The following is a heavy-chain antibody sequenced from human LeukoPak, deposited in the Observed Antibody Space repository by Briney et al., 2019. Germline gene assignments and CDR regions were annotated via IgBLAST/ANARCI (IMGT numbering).Heavy chain of an antibody. J-gene: IGHJ4*02. CDR3: ARGGDLVGAIDY. CDR2: INHSGST. D-gene: IGHD1-26*01. V-gene: IGHV4-34*01. Sequence: SETLSLTCAVYGGSFSGYYRSWIRQPPGKGLEWIGEINHSGSTNYNPSLKSRVTISVDTSKNQFSLKLSSVTAADTAVYYCARGGDLVGAIDYWGQGTLVTVSS. CDR1: GGSFSGYY.